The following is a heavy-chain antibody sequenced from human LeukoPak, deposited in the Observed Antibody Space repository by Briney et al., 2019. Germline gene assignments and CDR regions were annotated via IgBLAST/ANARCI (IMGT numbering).Heavy chain of an antibody. V-gene: IGHV3-30*04. CDR3: AKDSYYDSSAYYYVRYFDL. CDR1: GFTFSSYA. D-gene: IGHD3-22*01. Sequence: PGGSLRLSCAASGFTFSSYAMHWVRQAPGKGLEWVAVISYDGSNKYYADSVKGRFTISRDNSKNTLYLQMNSLRAEDTAVYYCAKDSYYDSSAYYYVRYFDLWGRGTLVTVSS. J-gene: IGHJ2*01. CDR2: ISYDGSNK.